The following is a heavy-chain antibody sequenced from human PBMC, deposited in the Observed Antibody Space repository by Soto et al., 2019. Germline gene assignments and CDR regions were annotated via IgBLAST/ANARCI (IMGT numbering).Heavy chain of an antibody. D-gene: IGHD4-17*01. V-gene: IGHV3-23*01. CDR2: ISGSGGST. CDR1: GFTFSSYA. CDR3: AKRTVGWYFDL. Sequence: EVQLLESGGGLVQPGGSLRLSCAASGFTFSSYAMNWVRQAPGKGLEWVSVISGSGGSTYYADAVKGRFTISRDNYKNTLYLQMNSLRAEDTAVYSCAKRTVGWYFDLWGRGTLVTVSS. J-gene: IGHJ2*01.